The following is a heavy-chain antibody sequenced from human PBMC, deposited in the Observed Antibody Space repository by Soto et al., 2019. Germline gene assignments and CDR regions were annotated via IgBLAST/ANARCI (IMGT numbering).Heavy chain of an antibody. Sequence: GWSLTLSCAASGFSFSNSYMHWVRQAPGKGLQWVSAITGSGGSTYYADSVKGRFTISRDNSKSTLYLQMNSLRAEDTAVFYCTKRGYCGGDCRHFDYWGPGTLVTVSS. CDR2: ITGSGGST. D-gene: IGHD2-21*02. CDR3: TKRGYCGGDCRHFDY. CDR1: GFSFSNSY. V-gene: IGHV3-23*01. J-gene: IGHJ4*02.